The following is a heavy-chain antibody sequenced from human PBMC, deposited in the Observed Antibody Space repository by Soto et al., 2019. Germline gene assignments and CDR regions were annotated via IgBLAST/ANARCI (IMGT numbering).Heavy chain of an antibody. D-gene: IGHD4-4*01. CDR3: ARTVTTVTTRYFDL. J-gene: IGHJ2*01. CDR1: GGTFSSYA. CDR2: IIPIFGTA. V-gene: IGHV1-69*12. Sequence: QVQLVQSGAEVKKPGSSVKVSCKASGGTFSSYAISWVRQAPGQGLEWMGGIIPIFGTANYAQKFQGRVTITADESTSTADMELSSLRSEDTAVYYCARTVTTVTTRYFDLWGRGTLVTVSS.